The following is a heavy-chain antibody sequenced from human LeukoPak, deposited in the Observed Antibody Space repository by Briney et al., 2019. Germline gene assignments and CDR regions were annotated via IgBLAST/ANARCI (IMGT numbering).Heavy chain of an antibody. D-gene: IGHD1-26*01. CDR1: GFTFSSYA. V-gene: IGHV3-23*01. CDR3: AKDYRGSGTYREAFNI. CDR2: VGGSGVST. J-gene: IGHJ3*02. Sequence: PGGSLRLSCAASGFTFSSYAMSWVRQAPGRRLEWVSAVGGSGVSTYYADSVKGRFTISRDNSKDTLYLQMNSMRAEDTAVYYCAKDYRGSGTYREAFNIWGQGTVVTVSS.